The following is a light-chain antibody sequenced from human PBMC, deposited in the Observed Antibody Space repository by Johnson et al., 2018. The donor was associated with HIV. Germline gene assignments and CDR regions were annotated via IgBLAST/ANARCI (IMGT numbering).Light chain of an antibody. CDR3: GTWNSRLSVGHV. Sequence: QSVLTQPPSVSAAPGQKVTISCSGSSSNIGNNYLSWYQQLPHTAPRLLISDNNKRPSGIPDRFSGSKSGTSATLGIAGLQTGDEADYYCGTWNSRLSVGHVFGTGTKVTVL. CDR1: SSNIGNNY. CDR2: DNN. J-gene: IGLJ1*01. V-gene: IGLV1-51*01.